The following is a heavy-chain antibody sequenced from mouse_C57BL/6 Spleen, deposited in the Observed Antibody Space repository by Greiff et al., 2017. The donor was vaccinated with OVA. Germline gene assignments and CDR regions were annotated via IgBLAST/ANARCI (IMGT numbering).Heavy chain of an antibody. CDR1: GYAFSSSW. D-gene: IGHD4-1*01. CDR2: IYPGDGDT. J-gene: IGHJ3*01. CDR3: ARAWDGGFAY. Sequence: QVQLKQSGPELVKPGASVKISCKASGYAFSSSWMNWVKQRPGKGLEWIGRIYPGDGDTNYNGKFKSTSTLTEDKSSSTAYMQLSSRPAEDSAFYICARAWDGGFAYWGKGTLVTVSA. V-gene: IGHV1-82*01.